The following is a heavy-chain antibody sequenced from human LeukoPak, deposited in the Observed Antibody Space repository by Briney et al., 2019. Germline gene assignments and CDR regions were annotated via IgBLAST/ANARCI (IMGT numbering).Heavy chain of an antibody. V-gene: IGHV4-31*03. CDR2: IYSTGST. D-gene: IGHD2-21*01. J-gene: IGHJ6*02. Sequence: PSETLSLTCTVSGGSISTDGYYWSWIRQYPGKGLEWIGYIYSTGSTHDNPSLKSRVTMSVDTAKNQFSLNLSSLTAADTAVYYCTRVTYDCNPPYLYGLDTWGPGITVDVSS. CDR3: TRVTYDCNPPYLYGLDT. CDR1: GGSISTDGYY.